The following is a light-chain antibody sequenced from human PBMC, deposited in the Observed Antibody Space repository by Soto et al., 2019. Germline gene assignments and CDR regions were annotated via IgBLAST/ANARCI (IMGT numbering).Light chain of an antibody. J-gene: IGLJ3*02. V-gene: IGLV2-14*01. Sequence: QSVLTQPASVSGSPGQSNTISCTGTSSDIGNYNFVSWFQQHPGKAPKLIIYEVSARPSGVSDRFSGSKSGNTASLTLSGLQAEDEADYYCSSYTSGSTVLFGGGTKVTVL. CDR2: EVS. CDR1: SSDIGNYNF. CDR3: SSYTSGSTVL.